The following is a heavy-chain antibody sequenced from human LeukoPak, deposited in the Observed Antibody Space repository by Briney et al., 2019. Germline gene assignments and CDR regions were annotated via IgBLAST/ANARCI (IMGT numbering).Heavy chain of an antibody. CDR1: GFTFSWYS. CDR3: ATADRGAFDI. V-gene: IGHV3-48*01. CDR2: ITRSSSTV. Sequence: GGSLRLSCAVSGFTFSWYSMNWVRQAPGKGLEWLSYITRSSSTVYYADSVKGRFTISRDNAKNSLYLQMNSLRVDDTAVYYCATADRGAFDIWGQGTMVIVSS. J-gene: IGHJ3*02.